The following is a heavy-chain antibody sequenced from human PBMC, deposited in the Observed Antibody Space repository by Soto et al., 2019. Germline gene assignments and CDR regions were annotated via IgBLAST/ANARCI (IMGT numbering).Heavy chain of an antibody. V-gene: IGHV1-2*07. D-gene: IGHD1-7*01. CDR3: AREAGTIGNYYYGMDV. Sequence: QVQLVQSGAEVKKPGASVRVSCKASGYSFTGYYVHWVRLAPGQGLEWLGWINPNSGGTNHAHKFQGRVTMTRDTSISTAYMERNRLTSNDTAVYYCAREAGTIGNYYYGMDVWGQGTTIAVS. CDR2: INPNSGGT. CDR1: GYSFTGYY. J-gene: IGHJ6*02.